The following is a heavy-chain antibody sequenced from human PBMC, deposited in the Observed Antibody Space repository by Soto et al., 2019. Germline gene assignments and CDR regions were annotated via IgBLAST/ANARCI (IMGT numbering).Heavy chain of an antibody. CDR3: AKPRGPWGPYYGMDV. CDR1: GFTFSSYA. CDR2: ISGSGGST. J-gene: IGHJ6*02. Sequence: GGSLRLSCAASGFTFSSYAMSWVRQAPGKGLEWVSAISGSGGSTYYADSVKGRFTISRDSSKNTLYLQMNSLRAEDTAVYYCAKPRGPWGPYYGMDVWGQGTTVTVSS. D-gene: IGHD7-27*01. V-gene: IGHV3-23*01.